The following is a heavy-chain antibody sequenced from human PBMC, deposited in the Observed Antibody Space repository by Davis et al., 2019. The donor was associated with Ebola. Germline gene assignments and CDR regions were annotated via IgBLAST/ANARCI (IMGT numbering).Heavy chain of an antibody. CDR2: ISYDGSNK. V-gene: IGHV3-30*04. Sequence: GESLKISCAASGFTFSSYAMHWVRQAPGKGLEWVAVISYDGSNKYYADSVKGRFTISRDNSKNTVYLQMNSLRAEDTAVYYCARGEYFQHWGQGTLVTVSS. J-gene: IGHJ1*01. D-gene: IGHD5-12*01. CDR3: ARGEYFQH. CDR1: GFTFSSYA.